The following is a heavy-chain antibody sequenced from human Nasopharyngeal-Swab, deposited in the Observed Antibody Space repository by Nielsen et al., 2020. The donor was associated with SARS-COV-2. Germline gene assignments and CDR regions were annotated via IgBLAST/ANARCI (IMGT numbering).Heavy chain of an antibody. CDR1: GGSISSYY. CDR2: IYYSGST. CDR3: ASNYYDSSGYYFWFDP. V-gene: IGHV4-59*08. J-gene: IGHJ5*02. D-gene: IGHD3-22*01. Sequence: GSLRLSCTFSGGSISSYYWSWIRQPPGKGLEWIGYIYYSGSTKYNPSLKSRVTMSVDTSKNQFSLKLSSVTAADTAVYYCASNYYDSSGYYFWFDPWGQGTLVTVSS.